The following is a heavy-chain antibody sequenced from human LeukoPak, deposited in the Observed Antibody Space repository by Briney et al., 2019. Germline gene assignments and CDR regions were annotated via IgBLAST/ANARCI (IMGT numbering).Heavy chain of an antibody. CDR2: IKQDGSEK. CDR1: RFTFSTYN. CDR3: ARSTVTTYYYYYYMDV. Sequence: GGSLRLSCAASRFTFSTYNMSWVRQAPGKGLEWVANIKQDGSEKYYVDSVKGRFTISRDNAKNSLYLQMNSLRAEDTAVYYCARSTVTTYYYYYYMDVWGKGTTVTVSS. V-gene: IGHV3-7*01. D-gene: IGHD4-17*01. J-gene: IGHJ6*03.